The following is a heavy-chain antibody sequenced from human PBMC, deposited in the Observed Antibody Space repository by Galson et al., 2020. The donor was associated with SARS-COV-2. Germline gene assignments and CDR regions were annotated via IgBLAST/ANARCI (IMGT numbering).Heavy chain of an antibody. V-gene: IGHV3-23*01. CDR1: GFTFRTYA. J-gene: IGHJ4*02. D-gene: IGHD2-15*01. Sequence: GESLKISCAGSGFTFRTYAMSWVRQAPGKGLEWVSSISGGGGSTYYAHSVKGRFTISRDNSKNTLYLQMNSLRAEDTAIYYCAKDRFCGGGTCQRSYFDYWGQGTLVTVSS. CDR2: ISGGGGST. CDR3: AKDRFCGGGTCQRSYFDY.